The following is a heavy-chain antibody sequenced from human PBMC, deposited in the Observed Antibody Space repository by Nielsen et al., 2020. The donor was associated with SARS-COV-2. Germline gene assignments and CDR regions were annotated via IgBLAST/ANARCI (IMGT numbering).Heavy chain of an antibody. CDR3: ASAYGSFDY. CDR2: ISGSGGST. V-gene: IGHV3-23*01. Sequence: GESLKISCAASGFTFSSYAMSWVRQAPGKGLEWVSAISGSGGSTYYADSVKGRFTISRHNSKNTLYLQMNSLRAEDTAVYYCASAYGSFDYWGQGTLVTVSS. J-gene: IGHJ4*02. D-gene: IGHD3-10*01. CDR1: GFTFSSYA.